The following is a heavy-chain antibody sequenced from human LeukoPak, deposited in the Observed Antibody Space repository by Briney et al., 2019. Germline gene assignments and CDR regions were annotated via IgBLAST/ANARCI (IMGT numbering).Heavy chain of an antibody. Sequence: SETLPLTCTVSGGSISTYYWNWIRQPPGKGLEWIGYIYHSGSTDYNPSLQSRVTISVDTSKNQFSLNLNSVTAADTAVYYCARGGAARLHFQNWGQGTLVTVSS. J-gene: IGHJ1*01. D-gene: IGHD6-6*01. CDR3: ARGGAARLHFQN. CDR2: IYHSGST. CDR1: GGSISTYY. V-gene: IGHV4-59*01.